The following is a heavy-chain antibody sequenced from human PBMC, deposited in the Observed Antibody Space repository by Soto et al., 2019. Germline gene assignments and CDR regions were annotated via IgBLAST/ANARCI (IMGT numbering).Heavy chain of an antibody. J-gene: IGHJ6*02. CDR1: GGTFSSYA. CDR2: IIPIFGTA. CDR3: ARDPFYCSSTSCYPRYYYYYGMDV. V-gene: IGHV1-69*01. D-gene: IGHD2-2*01. Sequence: QVQLVQSGAEVKKPGSSVKVSCKASGGTFSSYAISWVRQAPGQGLEWMGGIIPIFGTANYAQKFQGRVTITADESTSTAYMELSSLSSEDTAVYYCARDPFYCSSTSCYPRYYYYYGMDVWGQGTTVTVSS.